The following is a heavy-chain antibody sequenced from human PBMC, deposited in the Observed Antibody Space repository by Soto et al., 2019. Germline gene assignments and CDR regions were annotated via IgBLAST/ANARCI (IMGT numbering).Heavy chain of an antibody. D-gene: IGHD4-17*01. J-gene: IGHJ4*02. CDR2: ISSSSSYT. CDR1: GFTFSDYY. Sequence: PVGSLILSCAASGFTFSDYYMSWIRQAPGKGLEWVSYISSSSSYTNYADSVKGRFTISRDNAKNSLYLQMNSLRAEDTAVYYCARARYTVPPFDYWGQGTLVTVSS. V-gene: IGHV3-11*06. CDR3: ARARYTVPPFDY.